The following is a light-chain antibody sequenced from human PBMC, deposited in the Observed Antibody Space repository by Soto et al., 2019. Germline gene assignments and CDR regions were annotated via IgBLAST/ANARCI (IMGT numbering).Light chain of an antibody. CDR2: EVS. J-gene: IGLJ2*01. Sequence: QSVLTQPASVSGSPGQSITISCTGTSSDVGGYNYVSWYQQQPGKAPKLMIYEVSNRPSGVSNRFSGSKSGNTASLTISGLQAEDEADYYCSSYTSSSTLVVFGGGTKLTV. CDR3: SSYTSSSTLVV. V-gene: IGLV2-14*01. CDR1: SSDVGGYNY.